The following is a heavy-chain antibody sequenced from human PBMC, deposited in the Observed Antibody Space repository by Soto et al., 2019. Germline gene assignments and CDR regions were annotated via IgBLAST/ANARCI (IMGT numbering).Heavy chain of an antibody. J-gene: IGHJ6*02. V-gene: IGHV3-30-3*01. Sequence: QVQLVESGGGVVQPGTSLRLSCAASGFTFSSFAIHWVRQAPGKGLEWVAVMSYDGSNKQYEDSVKGRFTISRDNSKNTLYLQMNSLRAEDTAVYYCARDPTLNQWLAYSVFYGMDVWGQGTRVTVSS. CDR3: ARDPTLNQWLAYSVFYGMDV. D-gene: IGHD6-19*01. CDR2: MSYDGSNK. CDR1: GFTFSSFA.